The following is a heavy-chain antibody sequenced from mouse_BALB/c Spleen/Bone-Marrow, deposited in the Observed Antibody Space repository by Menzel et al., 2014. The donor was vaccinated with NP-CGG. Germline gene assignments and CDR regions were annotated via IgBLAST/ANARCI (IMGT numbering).Heavy chain of an antibody. CDR3: TSYGAWFAY. D-gene: IGHD1-1*01. Sequence: LQQPGSELVKPGASVKLSCKASGYTFTSYWMHWVKQRPEQGLEWIGNIYPGSGSTNYDEKFKSKATLTVDTSSSTAYMQLSSLTSEDSAVYCWTSYGAWFAYWGQGTLVTVSA. CDR1: GYTFTSYW. CDR2: IYPGSGST. V-gene: IGHV1S22*01. J-gene: IGHJ3*01.